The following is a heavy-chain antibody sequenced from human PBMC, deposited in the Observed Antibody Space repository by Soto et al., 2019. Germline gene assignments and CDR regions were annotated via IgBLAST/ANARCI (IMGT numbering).Heavy chain of an antibody. D-gene: IGHD6-19*01. CDR3: AREDIAVAADY. CDR1: GLTFSSYA. CDR2: ISYDGSNK. Sequence: QVQLVESGGGVVQPGRSLRLSCAASGLTFSSYAMHWVRQAPGKGLEWVAVISYDGSNKYYADSVKGRFTISRDNSKNSLYLQMNSLRAEDTAVYYGAREDIAVAADYWGQGTLVTVSS. V-gene: IGHV3-30-3*01. J-gene: IGHJ4*02.